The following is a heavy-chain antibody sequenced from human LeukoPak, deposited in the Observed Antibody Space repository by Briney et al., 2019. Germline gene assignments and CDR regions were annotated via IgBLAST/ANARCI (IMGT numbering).Heavy chain of an antibody. Sequence: PGGSLRLSCEASGFTFNTYAIYWVGQAPGKGLEWVSGICGSGGCAYYADSVKGRFTISRDNSKNTVYLQMNSLTADDTAVYYCAKTTVGYSSGRYPGWPADCWGQGTLVNVSS. CDR3: AKTTVGYSSGRYPGWPADC. CDR1: GFTFNTYA. CDR2: ICGSGGCA. V-gene: IGHV3-23*01. J-gene: IGHJ4*02. D-gene: IGHD6-19*01.